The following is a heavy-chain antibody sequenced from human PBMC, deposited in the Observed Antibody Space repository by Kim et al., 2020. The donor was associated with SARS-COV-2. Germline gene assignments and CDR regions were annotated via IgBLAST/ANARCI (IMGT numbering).Heavy chain of an antibody. D-gene: IGHD3-9*01. CDR3: ARVYYDILTGYSTFDY. J-gene: IGHJ4*02. CDR1: GYSFTSYW. V-gene: IGHV5-51*01. Sequence: GESLKISCKGSGYSFTSYWIGWVRQMPGKGLEWMGIIYPGDSDTRYSPSFQGQVTISADKSISTAYLQWSSLKASDTAMYYCARVYYDILTGYSTFDYWGQGTLVTVSS. CDR2: IYPGDSDT.